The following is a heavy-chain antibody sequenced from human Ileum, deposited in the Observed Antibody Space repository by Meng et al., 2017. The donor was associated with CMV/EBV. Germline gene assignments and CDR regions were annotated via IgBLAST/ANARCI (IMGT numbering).Heavy chain of an antibody. V-gene: IGHV1-46*01. CDR3: ARLSAYYFDY. CDR2: IYPSSGGA. J-gene: IGHJ4*02. CDR1: GYSFTSHS. Sequence: QVLRVQSGAEVKKPGASGKFSCKASGYSFTSHSMHWVRQAPGQGLEWLGMIYPSSGGATYAQKFQGRVTMTSDTSTGTVYMELSSLRSEDTAVYYCARLSAYYFDYWGQGTLVTVSS.